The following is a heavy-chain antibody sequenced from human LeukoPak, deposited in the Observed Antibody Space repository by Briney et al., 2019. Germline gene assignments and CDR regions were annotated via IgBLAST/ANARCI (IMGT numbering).Heavy chain of an antibody. Sequence: PGGSLRLSCAASGITLSHHGMHWVRQAPGRGLEWVAAISYGGIEKFYADSVKGQFTISRDDSKNTLSLQMNSLRPEDTAVYYCATNTAPVGFYFGYWGQGTLVTVSS. CDR1: GITLSHHG. V-gene: IGHV3-30*03. CDR2: ISYGGIEK. D-gene: IGHD5-18*01. CDR3: ATNTAPVGFYFGY. J-gene: IGHJ4*02.